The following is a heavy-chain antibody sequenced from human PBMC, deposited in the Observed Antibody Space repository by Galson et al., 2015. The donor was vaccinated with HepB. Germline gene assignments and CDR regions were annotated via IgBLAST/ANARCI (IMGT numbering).Heavy chain of an antibody. CDR3: ARILYNWNLNYYYGMDV. CDR1: GFTVSSDY. Sequence: SLRLSCAASGFTVSSDYMNWVRQAPGKGLEWVSVIYTGGSTYYADSVKGRLTISRDNSKNTVYLQMNSLRPEDTAVYYCARILYNWNLNYYYGMDVWGQGTTVTVSS. D-gene: IGHD1-7*01. CDR2: IYTGGST. J-gene: IGHJ6*02. V-gene: IGHV3-66*02.